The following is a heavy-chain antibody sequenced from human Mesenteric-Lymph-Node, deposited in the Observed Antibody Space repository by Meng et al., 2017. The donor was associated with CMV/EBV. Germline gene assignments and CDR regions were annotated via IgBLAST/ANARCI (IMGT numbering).Heavy chain of an antibody. V-gene: IGHV3-74*01. CDR2: INRDGSNT. Sequence: GESLKISCAASGFTFSSYSMHWVRQAPGKGLLWVARINRDGSNTTYADSVKGRVTISRDNAKTALYLQMDSLRVEDTAVYYCARGRGSGSSDYWGQGTLVPSPQ. J-gene: IGHJ4*02. CDR1: GFTFSSYS. D-gene: IGHD3-10*01. CDR3: ARGRGSGSSDY.